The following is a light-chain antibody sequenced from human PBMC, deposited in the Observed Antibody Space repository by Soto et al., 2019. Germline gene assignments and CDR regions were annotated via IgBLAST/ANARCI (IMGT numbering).Light chain of an antibody. J-gene: IGKJ2*01. V-gene: IGKV1-5*03. CDR3: QQYNSYSPYT. CDR2: KAS. Sequence: DIQMTQSPSTLSASVGARVTITCRASQSISSWLAWYQQKPGKAPKLLIYKASSLESGVPSRFSGSGSGTEFTLTISCLQPDDFATYYCQQYNSYSPYTFGQGTKLEIK. CDR1: QSISSW.